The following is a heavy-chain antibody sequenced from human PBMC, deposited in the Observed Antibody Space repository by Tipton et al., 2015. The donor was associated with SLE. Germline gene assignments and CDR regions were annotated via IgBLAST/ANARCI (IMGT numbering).Heavy chain of an antibody. Sequence: TLSLTCTVSGGSISSYYWSWIRQPPGKGLEWIGYAFYSGTTDSNPSLKSRVTMSIDTSKNQFSLKLSSVTAADTAVYYCAREGSSWYYFDYWGQGTLVTVSS. CDR1: GGSISSYY. CDR3: AREGSSWYYFDY. CDR2: AFYSGTT. D-gene: IGHD6-13*01. J-gene: IGHJ4*02. V-gene: IGHV4-59*01.